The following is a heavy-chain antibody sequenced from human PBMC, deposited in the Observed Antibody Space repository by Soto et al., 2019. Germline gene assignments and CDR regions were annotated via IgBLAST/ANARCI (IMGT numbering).Heavy chain of an antibody. J-gene: IGHJ4*02. CDR2: IIPILGIA. D-gene: IGHD7-27*01. CDR1: RVSFSSNT. Sequence: GTSVKLSCKASRVSFSSNTISWVRHAPGQGLEWMGRIIPILGIANYAQKFQGRVTITADKSTSTAYMELSSLRSEDTAVYYCARESGVAPNLGAFDYWGQGTPVTVSS. V-gene: IGHV1-69*04. CDR3: ARESGVAPNLGAFDY.